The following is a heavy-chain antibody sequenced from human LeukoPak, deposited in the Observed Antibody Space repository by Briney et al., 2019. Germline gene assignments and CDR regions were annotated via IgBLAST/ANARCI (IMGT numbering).Heavy chain of an antibody. CDR3: ARWSIVATIFDY. V-gene: IGHV4-61*02. CDR2: IYTSGST. J-gene: IGHJ4*02. D-gene: IGHD5-12*01. Sequence: SETLSLTCTVSGGSISSGSYHWSWIRQPAGKGLEWIGRIYTSGSTNYNPSLKSRVTISVDTSKNQFSLKLSSVTAADTAVYYCARWSIVATIFDYWGQGTLVTVSS. CDR1: GGSISSGSYH.